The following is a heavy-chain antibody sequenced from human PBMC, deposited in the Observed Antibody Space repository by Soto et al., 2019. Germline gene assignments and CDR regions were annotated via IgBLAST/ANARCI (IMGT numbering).Heavy chain of an antibody. V-gene: IGHV3-48*01. CDR3: ARQKGALAYNWFDP. CDR1: GFTFSSSS. Sequence: GGSLRLSCAASGFTFSSSSMNWVRQAPGKGLEWVSYISSSSSTLYYADSLEGRFTISRDNAKNSLYLQMNSLRAEDTAVYYCARQKGALAYNWFDPWGQGTLVTVSS. CDR2: ISSSSSTL. D-gene: IGHD3-16*01. J-gene: IGHJ5*02.